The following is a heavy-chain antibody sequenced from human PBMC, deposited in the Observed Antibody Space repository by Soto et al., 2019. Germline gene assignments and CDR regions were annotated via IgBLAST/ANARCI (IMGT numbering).Heavy chain of an antibody. Sequence: PGGSLRLSCVASGFAFGTYWMHWVRQAPGKGLEWVSRINTDGSTTTYADSVKGRFTISRDNARHTLYLQMDSLRAEDTAVYYCARLYDFWSGSALDSWGQGALVTVSS. CDR2: INTDGSTT. D-gene: IGHD3-3*01. V-gene: IGHV3-74*01. CDR3: ARLYDFWSGSALDS. J-gene: IGHJ4*02. CDR1: GFAFGTYW.